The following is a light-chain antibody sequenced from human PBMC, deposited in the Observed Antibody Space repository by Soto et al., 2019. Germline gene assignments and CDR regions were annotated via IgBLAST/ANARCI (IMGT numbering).Light chain of an antibody. J-gene: IGLJ2*01. CDR3: CSYAGSSTLGV. CDR2: EGS. CDR1: SSDVGSYNL. V-gene: IGLV2-23*01. Sequence: QSVLTQPASVSGSPGQSITISCTGTSSDVGSYNLVSWYQQHPGKAPKLMIYEGSKRPSGVSNRFSGSKSGNTASLTISGLQAEDEADYYCCSYAGSSTLGVFGGGTKLTV.